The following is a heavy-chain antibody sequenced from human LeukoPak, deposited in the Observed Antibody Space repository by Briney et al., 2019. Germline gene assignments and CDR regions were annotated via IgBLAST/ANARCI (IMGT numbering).Heavy chain of an antibody. J-gene: IGHJ3*02. D-gene: IGHD3-16*01. V-gene: IGHV3-66*01. CDR1: GFIVSTNY. CDR2: IYSGGST. CDR3: ARDPGEHDAFDI. Sequence: GGSLRLSCAASGFIVSTNYMNWVRQAPGKGLEWVSVIYSGGSTYYADSVKGRFTISRDISKNTLYLQVNSLRAEDTAVYYCARDPGEHDAFDIWGQGTMVTVSS.